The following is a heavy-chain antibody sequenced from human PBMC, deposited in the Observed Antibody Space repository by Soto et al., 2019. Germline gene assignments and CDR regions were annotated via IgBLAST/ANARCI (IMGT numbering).Heavy chain of an antibody. CDR3: TTWLTAHFDY. Sequence: PGGSLRLSCAASGFTFSSYTLNLVRRAPGKGLEWVATSSDRRTGNTHYSDSVRGRFTLSRDYSRNILFLQMDSLRADDTALYYCTTWLTAHFDYWGRGTQVTVSS. J-gene: IGHJ4*02. CDR1: GFTFSSYT. V-gene: IGHV3-23*01. D-gene: IGHD2-21*02. CDR2: SSDRRTGNT.